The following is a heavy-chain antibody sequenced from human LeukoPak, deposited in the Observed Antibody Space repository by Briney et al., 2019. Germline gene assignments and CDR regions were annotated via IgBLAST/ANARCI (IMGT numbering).Heavy chain of an antibody. CDR3: ARSSTYYYDSSGYFNY. Sequence: PSETLSLTCTVSGGSISSSSYYWGWIRQPPGKGLEWIGSIYYSGSTYYNPSLKSRVTISVDTSKNQFSLKLSSVTAADTAVYYCARSSTYYYDSSGYFNYWGQGTLVTVSS. D-gene: IGHD3-22*01. V-gene: IGHV4-39*07. CDR1: GGSISSSSYY. J-gene: IGHJ4*02. CDR2: IYYSGST.